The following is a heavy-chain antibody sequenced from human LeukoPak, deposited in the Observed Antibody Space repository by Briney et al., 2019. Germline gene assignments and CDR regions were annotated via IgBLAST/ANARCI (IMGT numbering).Heavy chain of an antibody. Sequence: SVKDTFSASGFTFTSSAVHGVRQARGQRLEWIGWIVVGSGNTNYAQKFQERVTITRDMSTSTAYMELSSLRSEDTAVYYCAALYYYDSSGSFDYWGERCLVTVSS. D-gene: IGHD3-22*01. CDR1: GFTFTSSA. V-gene: IGHV1-58*01. CDR3: AALYYYDSSGSFDY. J-gene: IGHJ4*02. CDR2: IVVGSGNT.